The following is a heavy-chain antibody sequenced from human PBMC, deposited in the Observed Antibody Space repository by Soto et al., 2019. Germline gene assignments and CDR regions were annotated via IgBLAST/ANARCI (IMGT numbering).Heavy chain of an antibody. CDR2: IYWDDDK. Sequence: VSGPTLLYPKQTLTLTCTFSGFSLSTSGVGVGWIRQPPGKSLEWLALIYWDDDKRYSPSLKSRLTITKDTSKNQVVLTMTNMDTVDKAKYYCAHRRERGGFANGGDGLYYFDYWGQGTLVNVSS. J-gene: IGHJ4*02. CDR1: GFSLSTSGVG. D-gene: IGHD2-21*02. V-gene: IGHV2-5*02. CDR3: AHRRERGGFANGGDGLYYFDY.